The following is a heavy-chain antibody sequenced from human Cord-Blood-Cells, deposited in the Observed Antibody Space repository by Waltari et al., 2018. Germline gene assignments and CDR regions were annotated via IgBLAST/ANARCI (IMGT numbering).Heavy chain of an antibody. Sequence: QVQLVQSGAEVKKPGASVKVSCKASGYTFTSYDINWMRQATGQGLEWMGWMNPNSGNTGYAQKFQGRVTMTRNTSISTAYMELSSLRSEDTAVYYCACGYDFWSGYYTGIAFDIWGQGTMVTVSS. CDR3: ACGYDFWSGYYTGIAFDI. V-gene: IGHV1-8*01. CDR2: MNPNSGNT. J-gene: IGHJ3*02. CDR1: GYTFTSYD. D-gene: IGHD3-3*01.